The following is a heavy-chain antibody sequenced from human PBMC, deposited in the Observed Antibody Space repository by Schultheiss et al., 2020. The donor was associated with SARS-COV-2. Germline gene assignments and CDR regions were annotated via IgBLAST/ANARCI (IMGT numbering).Heavy chain of an antibody. Sequence: SETLSLTCTVSGGSISSSSYYWGWIRQPPGKGLEWIGSIYYSGSTYYNPSLKSRVTISVDTSKNQFSLKLSSVTAADTAVYYCARKRAPGHFDYWGQGTLVTVSS. J-gene: IGHJ4*02. CDR1: GGSISSSSYY. CDR3: ARKRAPGHFDY. CDR2: IYYSGST. V-gene: IGHV4-39*07.